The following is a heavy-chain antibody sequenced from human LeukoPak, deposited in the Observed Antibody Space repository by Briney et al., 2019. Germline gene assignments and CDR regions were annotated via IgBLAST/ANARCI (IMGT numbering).Heavy chain of an antibody. D-gene: IGHD3-16*02. J-gene: IGHJ6*03. Sequence: ASVKVSCKASGYTFTSYGISWVRQAPGQGLEWMGWISAYNGNTNYAQKLQGRVTMTTDTSTSTAYMELRSLRSDDTAVYYCARDPKFLGELSLTLNYYYHMDVWGKGTTVTISS. V-gene: IGHV1-18*01. CDR2: ISAYNGNT. CDR3: ARDPKFLGELSLTLNYYYHMDV. CDR1: GYTFTSYG.